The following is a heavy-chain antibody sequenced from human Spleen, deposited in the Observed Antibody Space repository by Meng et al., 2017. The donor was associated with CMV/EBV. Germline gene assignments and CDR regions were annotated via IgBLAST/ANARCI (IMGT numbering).Heavy chain of an antibody. J-gene: IGHJ4*02. CDR2: INHSGST. D-gene: IGHD1-26*01. CDR3: TTGSGDFDH. Sequence: VQVQQWGAGLFKPSEILSLTCAVYGGSFSGYYWSWIRQPPGKGLEWIGEINHSGSTNYNPSLKSRVTVSQDTSKNQIFLRLRSVTAADTAVYYCTTGSGDFDHWGQGTLVTVSS. V-gene: IGHV4-34*01. CDR1: GGSFSGYY.